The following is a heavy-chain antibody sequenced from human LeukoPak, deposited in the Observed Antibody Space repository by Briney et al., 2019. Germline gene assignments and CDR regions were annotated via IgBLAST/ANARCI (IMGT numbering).Heavy chain of an antibody. CDR2: IWYDGSNK. J-gene: IGHJ5*02. D-gene: IGHD6-13*01. V-gene: IGHV3-30*02. Sequence: GGSLRLSCAASGFTFSRYGMHWVRQAPGKGLEWVAFIWYDGSNKYYADSVKGRFTISRDNSKNTLYLQMNSLRAEDTAVYYCAKDRKAAAGTKFDPWGQGTLVTVSS. CDR1: GFTFSRYG. CDR3: AKDRKAAAGTKFDP.